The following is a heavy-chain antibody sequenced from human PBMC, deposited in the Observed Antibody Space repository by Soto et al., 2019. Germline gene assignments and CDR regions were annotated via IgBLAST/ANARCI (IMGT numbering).Heavy chain of an antibody. CDR1: GFTVSSKY. CDR3: AGDAALWDRGSCYGVPMHV. D-gene: IGHD2-15*01. Sequence: GGSLRLSCAASGFTVSSKYMSWVRQAPGKGLEWVSLIQSGGTTYYADSVKGRFTISRDSSENTLHLQMDSLRAEDTAVYYCAGDAALWDRGSCYGVPMHVWRKGTTVTVCS. CDR2: IQSGGTT. V-gene: IGHV3-66*01. J-gene: IGHJ6*03.